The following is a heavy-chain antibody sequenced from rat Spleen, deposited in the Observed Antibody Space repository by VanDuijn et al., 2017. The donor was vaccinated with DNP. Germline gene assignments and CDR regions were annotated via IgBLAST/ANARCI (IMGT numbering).Heavy chain of an antibody. CDR3: ARLGPHYFDY. CDR1: GFTFSDYA. J-gene: IGHJ2*01. D-gene: IGHD4-1*01. CDR2: LSYDGSRT. V-gene: IGHV5-17*01. Sequence: EVQLVESGGGLVQPGRSLKFSCAASGFTFSDYAMAWVRQAPELGLEWVATLSYDGSRTFYRDSLKGRFTISRDNAKSTLYLQMDSLRSEDTATYYCARLGPHYFDYWGQGVMVTVSS.